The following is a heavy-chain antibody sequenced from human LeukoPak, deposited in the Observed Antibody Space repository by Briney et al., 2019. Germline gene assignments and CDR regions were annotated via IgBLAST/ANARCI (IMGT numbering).Heavy chain of an antibody. Sequence: GGSLRLSCAASGFTFSDYYMTWIRQAPGKGLEWVSYISSSGGTIYYADSVKDRFTISRDNAKNSLYLEMNNLRAEDTAIYYCARDGGGWVIDYWGQGTLVTVSS. CDR3: ARDGGGWVIDY. D-gene: IGHD6-19*01. J-gene: IGHJ4*02. CDR1: GFTFSDYY. V-gene: IGHV3-11*04. CDR2: ISSSGGTI.